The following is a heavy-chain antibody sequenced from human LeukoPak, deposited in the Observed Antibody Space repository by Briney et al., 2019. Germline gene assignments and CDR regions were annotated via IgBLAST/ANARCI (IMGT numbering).Heavy chain of an antibody. V-gene: IGHV1-69*05. D-gene: IGHD3-22*01. CDR1: GGTFSSYT. CDR2: IIPIFGTA. Sequence: SVKVSCKASGGTFSSYTISWVRQAPGQGLEWMGRIIPIFGTANYAQKFQGRVTITTDESTSTAYMELSSLRSEDTAVYYCARDYDSSGYYGPWGQGTLVTVSS. CDR3: ARDYDSSGYYGP. J-gene: IGHJ5*02.